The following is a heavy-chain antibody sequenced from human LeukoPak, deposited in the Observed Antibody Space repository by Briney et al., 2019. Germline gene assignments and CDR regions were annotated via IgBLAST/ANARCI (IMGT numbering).Heavy chain of an antibody. Sequence: PGGSLRLSCAASGFTFDDYAMHWVRQAPGKGLEWVSLISWDGGSTYYADSVKGRFTISRDNSKNSLYLQMNSLRAEDTALYYCAKDRSGFGESSFDYWGQGTLVTVSS. V-gene: IGHV3-43D*03. CDR1: GFTFDDYA. J-gene: IGHJ4*02. D-gene: IGHD3-10*01. CDR3: AKDRSGFGESSFDY. CDR2: ISWDGGST.